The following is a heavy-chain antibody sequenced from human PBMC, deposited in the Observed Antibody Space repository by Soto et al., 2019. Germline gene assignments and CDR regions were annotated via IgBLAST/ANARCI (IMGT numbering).Heavy chain of an antibody. D-gene: IGHD1-26*01. Sequence: ESGGGVVQPGRSLRLSCAASGFTFSSYAMHWVRQAPGKGLEWVAVISYDGSNKYYADSVKGRFTISRDNSKNTLYLQMNSLRAEDTAVYYCARDGVGATDYWGQGTLVTVSS. V-gene: IGHV3-30-3*01. CDR2: ISYDGSNK. CDR3: ARDGVGATDY. J-gene: IGHJ4*02. CDR1: GFTFSSYA.